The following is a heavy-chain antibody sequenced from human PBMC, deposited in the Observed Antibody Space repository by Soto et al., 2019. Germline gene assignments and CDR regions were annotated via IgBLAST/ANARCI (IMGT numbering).Heavy chain of an antibody. Sequence: PGGSLRLSCAASGLTFSSYTMNWVRQAPGKGLEWVSSISSSSSYIYYADSVKSRFTISRDNAKNSLYLQMSSLRAEDTAVYYCARDCGYSSGRALNAFGIWGQGTTVTVSS. D-gene: IGHD6-19*01. CDR2: ISSSSSYI. CDR3: ARDCGYSSGRALNAFGI. J-gene: IGHJ3*02. V-gene: IGHV3-21*01. CDR1: GLTFSSYT.